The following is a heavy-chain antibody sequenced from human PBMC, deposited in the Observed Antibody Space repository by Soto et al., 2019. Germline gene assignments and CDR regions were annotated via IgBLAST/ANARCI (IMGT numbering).Heavy chain of an antibody. Sequence: QVQLVQSGAEVKKPGASVKVSCKASGYTFTSYGISWVRQAPGQGLEWMGWISAYSGNTNYAQKLQGRVTMTTDTPTGSAYTGLGSLRPGASAGYYCGRGYYYGSGGAYWGQGALVTFSA. V-gene: IGHV1-18*01. D-gene: IGHD3-10*01. CDR2: ISAYSGNT. CDR1: GYTFTSYG. CDR3: GRGYYYGSGGAY. J-gene: IGHJ4*02.